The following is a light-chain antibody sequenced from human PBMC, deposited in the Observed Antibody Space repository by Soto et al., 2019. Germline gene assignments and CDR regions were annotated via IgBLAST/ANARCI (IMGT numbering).Light chain of an antibody. J-gene: IGLJ1*01. CDR2: VVS. Sequence: QSALTQPASVSGSPGQSITISCAGTSSDVGGYKYVSWYQQYPGKAPKLLISVVSNRPSGVSNRFSGSKSGNTASLTISGLQAEDEADYYCSSYTSSSTGGYVFGGGTKLTVL. V-gene: IGLV2-14*01. CDR3: SSYTSSSTGGYV. CDR1: SSDVGGYKY.